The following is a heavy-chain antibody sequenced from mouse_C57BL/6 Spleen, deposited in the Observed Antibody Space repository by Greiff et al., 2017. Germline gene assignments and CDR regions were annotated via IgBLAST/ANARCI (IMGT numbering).Heavy chain of an antibody. CDR2: FLPGGGST. J-gene: IGHJ1*03. CDR1: GYTFTGYW. CDR3: ATGTGYFDV. V-gene: IGHV1-9*01. Sequence: VQLQQSGAELMKPGASVKLSCKAPGYTFTGYWIEWVKQRPGHGLEWIGEFLPGGGSTNYNEKFKGKATFTSDTSSNTAYMQRSSLTTEDSAIYYCATGTGYFDVWGTGTTVTVSS. D-gene: IGHD4-1*01.